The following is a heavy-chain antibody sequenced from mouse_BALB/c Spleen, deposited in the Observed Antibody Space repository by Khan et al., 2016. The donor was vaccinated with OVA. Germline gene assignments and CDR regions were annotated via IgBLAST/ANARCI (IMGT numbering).Heavy chain of an antibody. V-gene: IGHV9-3*02. J-gene: IGHJ3*01. CDR1: GYTFKNYG. Sequence: QIQLVQSGPELKKPGETVKISCKASGYTFKNYGMNWVKQAPGKGLKWMGWINTNTGEPTYAEEFKGRFAFSLETSASTAYLQINNLKNDDTATYFCARGNYYGSNSWFAYWGQGTQVTVSA. CDR2: INTNTGEP. D-gene: IGHD1-1*01. CDR3: ARGNYYGSNSWFAY.